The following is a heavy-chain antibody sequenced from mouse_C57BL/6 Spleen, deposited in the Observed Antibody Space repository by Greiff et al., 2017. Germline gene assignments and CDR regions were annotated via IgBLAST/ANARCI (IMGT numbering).Heavy chain of an antibody. V-gene: IGHV7-3*01. J-gene: IGHJ2*01. D-gene: IGHD2-12*01. CDR1: GFTFTDYY. CDR2: IRNKANGYTT. Sequence: EVKLVESGGGLVQPGGSLSLSCAASGFTFTDYYMSWVRQPPGKALEWLGFIRNKANGYTTAYSASVKGRFTISRDNSQNILYLQMNALRAEDRDTYDCSRWDSDYFDYWGQGTTLTVSS. CDR3: SRWDSDYFDY.